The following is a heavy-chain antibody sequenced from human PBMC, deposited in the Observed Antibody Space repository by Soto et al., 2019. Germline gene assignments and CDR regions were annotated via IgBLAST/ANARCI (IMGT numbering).Heavy chain of an antibody. Sequence: QVHLVQSGAEVKKPGASVKVSCKASGYTFTSYGITWVRQAPGQGLEWMGWISAHNGNTDYAQKLQGRVIVTRDTSKSTAYMELRRLISDDTAVYYCARGRYGDYWGQGALVTVSS. CDR2: ISAHNGNT. CDR1: GYTFTSYG. V-gene: IGHV1-18*01. CDR3: ARGRYGDY. D-gene: IGHD1-1*01. J-gene: IGHJ4*02.